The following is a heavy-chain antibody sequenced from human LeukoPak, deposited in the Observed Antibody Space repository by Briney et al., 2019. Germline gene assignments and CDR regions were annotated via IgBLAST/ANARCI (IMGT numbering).Heavy chain of an antibody. CDR2: IYYSGST. CDR3: ARDNGDYFDY. D-gene: IGHD4-17*01. Sequence: SETLSLTCTVSGGSISSGGYYWSWIRQHPGKGLEWIGYIYYSGSTYYNPSLKSRVTISVDTSKNQFSLKPSSVTAADTAVYYCARDNGDYFDYWGQGTLVTVSS. J-gene: IGHJ4*02. CDR1: GGSISSGGYY. V-gene: IGHV4-31*03.